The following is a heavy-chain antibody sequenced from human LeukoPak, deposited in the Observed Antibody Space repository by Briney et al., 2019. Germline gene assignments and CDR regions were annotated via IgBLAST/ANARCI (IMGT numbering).Heavy chain of an antibody. CDR1: GFTFSSYG. J-gene: IGHJ4*02. CDR3: AKGGRITMLRGVQRDHYFDY. V-gene: IGHV3-23*01. D-gene: IGHD3-10*01. Sequence: GGSLRLSCAASGFTFSSYGMSWVRQAPGKGLEWVSAISGSGGSTYYADSVKGRFTISRDNSKNTLYVQMNSLRAEDTAAYYCAKGGRITMLRGVQRDHYFDYWGQGTLVTVSS. CDR2: ISGSGGST.